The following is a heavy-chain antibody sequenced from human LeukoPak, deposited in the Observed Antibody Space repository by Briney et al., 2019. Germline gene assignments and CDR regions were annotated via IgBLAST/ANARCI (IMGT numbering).Heavy chain of an antibody. V-gene: IGHV4-59*01. CDR3: ARERDGYNFRAFDI. Sequence: SETLSLTCTVSGGSISSYYWRWIRQPPGKGLEWIGYIYYSGSTNYNPSLKSRVTISVDTSKNQFSLKLSSVTAADTAVYYCARERDGYNFRAFDIWGQGTMVTVSS. J-gene: IGHJ3*02. CDR1: GGSISSYY. CDR2: IYYSGST. D-gene: IGHD5-24*01.